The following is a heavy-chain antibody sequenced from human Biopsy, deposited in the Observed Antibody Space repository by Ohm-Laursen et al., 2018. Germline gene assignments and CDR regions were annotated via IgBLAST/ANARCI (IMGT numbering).Heavy chain of an antibody. CDR2: ISGSGAST. Sequence: SLRLSCTASGFPFTGFSMDWVRQAPEKGLEWVSGISGSGASTYYADSVKGRFTISRDNSKNTLFLQMDSLRADDTAVYYCVKAYSAIYWFDPWGQGTLATVSS. CDR1: GFPFTGFS. J-gene: IGHJ5*02. V-gene: IGHV3-23*01. CDR3: VKAYSAIYWFDP. D-gene: IGHD2-21*01.